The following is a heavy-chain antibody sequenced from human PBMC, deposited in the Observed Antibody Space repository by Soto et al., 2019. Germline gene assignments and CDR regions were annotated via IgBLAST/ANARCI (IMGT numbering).Heavy chain of an antibody. V-gene: IGHV1-24*01. D-gene: IGHD2-2*01. Sequence: ASVKVSCKGSGYTLTELSMHWVRQAPGKGLEWMGGFDHEDGETIDSQKFQVRVPMTVYTSTDTDYLELSSLISEDTAVYYCASLTSGFRSTSCSTWFDPWGQGTLVTVSS. J-gene: IGHJ5*02. CDR2: FDHEDGET. CDR3: ASLTSGFRSTSCSTWFDP. CDR1: GYTLTELS.